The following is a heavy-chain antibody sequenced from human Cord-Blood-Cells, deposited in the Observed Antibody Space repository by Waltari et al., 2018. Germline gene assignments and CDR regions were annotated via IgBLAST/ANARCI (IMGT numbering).Heavy chain of an antibody. V-gene: IGHV4-34*01. D-gene: IGHD6-13*01. J-gene: IGHJ5*02. Sequence: QVQLQQWGVGLLTPSETLSLTCAVYGASFSGYYWSWIRQPPGKGLEWIGEINHSGSTNYNPSLKSRVTISVDTSKNQFSLKLSSVTAADTAVYYCAGSGYSSSWYDTWGQGTLVTVSS. CDR3: AGSGYSSSWYDT. CDR1: GASFSGYY. CDR2: INHSGST.